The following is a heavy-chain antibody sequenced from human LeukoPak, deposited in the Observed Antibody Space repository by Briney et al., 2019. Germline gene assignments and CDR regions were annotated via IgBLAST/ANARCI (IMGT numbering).Heavy chain of an antibody. CDR2: IYYSGST. CDR3: ARHTQDSSGWYPYYYYYGMDV. Sequence: SETLSLTCTVSGGSISSSGYYWGWIRQPPGKGLEWIGSIYYSGSTYYNPSLKSRVTISVDTSKNQFSLKLSSVTAADTAVYYCARHTQDSSGWYPYYYYYGMDVWGQGTTVTVSS. V-gene: IGHV4-39*01. J-gene: IGHJ6*02. CDR1: GGSISSSGYY. D-gene: IGHD6-19*01.